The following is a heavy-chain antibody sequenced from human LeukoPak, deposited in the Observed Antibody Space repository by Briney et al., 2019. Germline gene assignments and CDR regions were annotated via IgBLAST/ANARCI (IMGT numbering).Heavy chain of an antibody. V-gene: IGHV1-3*01. J-gene: IGHJ3*02. CDR3: ARVFKGAARPQWSPDAFDI. CDR1: GYTFTSYA. D-gene: IGHD6-6*01. Sequence: GASVKVSCKASGYTFTSYAIHWVRQAPGQRLEWMGWINAGNGNTKYSQKFQGRVTITRDTSASTAYMELSSLRSEDTAVYYCARVFKGAARPQWSPDAFDIWGQGTMVTVSS. CDR2: INAGNGNT.